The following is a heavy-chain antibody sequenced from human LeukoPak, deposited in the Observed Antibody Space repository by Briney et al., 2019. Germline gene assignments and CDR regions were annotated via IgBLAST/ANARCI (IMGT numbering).Heavy chain of an antibody. CDR2: ISSSGSPI. CDR1: GFTFRRHW. J-gene: IGHJ4*02. V-gene: IGHV3-11*04. CDR3: ARNRGTYYG. Sequence: GGSLRLSCAASGFTFRRHWMSWIRQAPGKGLEWVSYISSSGSPIYYADSVKGRFTISRDNAKNSLYLQMNSLRAEDTAVYFCARNRGTYYGWGQGTLVTVSS. D-gene: IGHD1-26*01.